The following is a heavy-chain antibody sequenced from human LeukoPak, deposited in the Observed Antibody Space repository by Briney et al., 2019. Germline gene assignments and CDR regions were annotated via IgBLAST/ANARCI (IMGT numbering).Heavy chain of an antibody. V-gene: IGHV1-18*01. Sequence: GASVKVSCKASGYTFTSYGISWVRQAPGQGLEWMGWISAYNGNTNYAQKLQGRVTMTTDTSTSTAYMELRSLRSDDTAVYYCARDSSSPAYCTNGVCRYSFDYWGQGTLVTVSS. CDR3: ARDSSSPAYCTNGVCRYSFDY. D-gene: IGHD2-8*01. J-gene: IGHJ4*02. CDR1: GYTFTSYG. CDR2: ISAYNGNT.